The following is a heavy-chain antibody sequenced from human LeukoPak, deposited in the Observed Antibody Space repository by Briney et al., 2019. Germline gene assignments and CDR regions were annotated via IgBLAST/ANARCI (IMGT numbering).Heavy chain of an antibody. J-gene: IGHJ4*02. CDR3: ARGEDHGSGTVHFDY. Sequence: SSETLSLTCAVSGGSISSSNWWRWVRQPPGKGLEWIGEIYHGGSTNFNPSLKSRVTMSVDKSKNQFSLNLSSVTAADTAVYYCARGEDHGSGTVHFDYWGQGTLVTVSS. CDR1: GGSISSSNW. D-gene: IGHD3-10*01. V-gene: IGHV4-4*02. CDR2: IYHGGST.